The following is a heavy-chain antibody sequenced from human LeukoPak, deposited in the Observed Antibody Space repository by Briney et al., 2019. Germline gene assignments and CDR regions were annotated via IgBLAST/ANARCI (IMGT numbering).Heavy chain of an antibody. J-gene: IGHJ4*02. V-gene: IGHV3-7*05. CDR2: IKQDGSEK. Sequence: GGSLRLSCAASGFSFSSHWMFWVRQAPGRRLEWVANIKQDGSEKYYVDSVKGRFTISRDNAKNSLYLQMNSLRAEDTAIYYCARYYDFWSSIDYWDQGTLVTVSS. CDR3: ARYYDFWSSIDY. D-gene: IGHD3-3*01. CDR1: GFSFSSHW.